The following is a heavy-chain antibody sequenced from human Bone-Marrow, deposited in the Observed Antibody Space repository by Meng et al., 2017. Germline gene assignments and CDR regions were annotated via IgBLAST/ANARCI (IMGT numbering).Heavy chain of an antibody. CDR3: ARSSYYDSSGYYYSRY. CDR2: LSAYNGNT. V-gene: IGHV1-18*01. Sequence: ASVKVSCKASGYTFTSYGISWVRQAPGQGLEWMGWLSAYNGNTNYAQKLQGRVTMTTDTSTSTAYLELRSLRSDDTAVYYCARSSYYDSSGYYYSRYWGQGTLVTVSS. CDR1: GYTFTSYG. J-gene: IGHJ4*02. D-gene: IGHD3-22*01.